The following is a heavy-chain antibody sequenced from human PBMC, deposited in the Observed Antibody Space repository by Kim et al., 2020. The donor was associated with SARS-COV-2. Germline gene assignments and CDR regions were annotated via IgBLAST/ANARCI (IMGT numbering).Heavy chain of an antibody. Sequence: GGSLRLSCAASGFTFSDYYMSWIRQAPGKGLEWVSYISSSSSYTNYADSVKGRFTISRDNAKNSLYLQMNSLRAEDTAVYYCARDGIAVAGTRPYYFDYWGQGTLVTVSS. CDR1: GFTFSDYY. CDR2: ISSSSSYT. V-gene: IGHV3-11*05. D-gene: IGHD6-19*01. CDR3: ARDGIAVAGTRPYYFDY. J-gene: IGHJ4*02.